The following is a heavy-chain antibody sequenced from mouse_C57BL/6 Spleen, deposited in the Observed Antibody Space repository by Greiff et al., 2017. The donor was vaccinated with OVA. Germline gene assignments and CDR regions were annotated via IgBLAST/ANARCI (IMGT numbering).Heavy chain of an antibody. CDR2: IYPGDGDT. CDR1: GYAFSSSW. V-gene: IGHV1-82*01. J-gene: IGHJ2*01. Sequence: QVQLQQSGPELVKPGASVKISCKASGYAFSSSWMNWVKQRHGKGLEWIGRIYPGDGDTNYNGKFKGKATLTADKSSSTAYMQLSSLTSEDSAVYCCARFPGTGRYYFDYWGQGTTLTVSS. CDR3: ARFPGTGRYYFDY. D-gene: IGHD4-1*01.